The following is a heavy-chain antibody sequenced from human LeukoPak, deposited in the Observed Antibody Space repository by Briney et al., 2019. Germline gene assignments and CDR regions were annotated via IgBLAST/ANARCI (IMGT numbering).Heavy chain of an antibody. CDR3: AKVDWGIVLRFLEWLPPAYYFDY. CDR2: ISGSGGST. CDR1: GFTFSSYA. Sequence: QPGGSLRLSCAASGFTFSSYAMSWVRQAPGKGLEWVSAISGSGGSTYYADSVKGRFTISRDNSKNTLYLQMNSLRAEDTAVYYCAKVDWGIVLRFLEWLPPAYYFDYWGQEPWSPSPQ. J-gene: IGHJ4*01. V-gene: IGHV3-23*01. D-gene: IGHD3-3*01.